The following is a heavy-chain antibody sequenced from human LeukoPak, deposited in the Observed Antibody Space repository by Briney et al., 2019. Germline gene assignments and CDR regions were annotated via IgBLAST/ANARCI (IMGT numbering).Heavy chain of an antibody. D-gene: IGHD3-10*01. CDR2: ISYDGSNK. V-gene: IGHV3-30*03. CDR1: GFTVSSNY. J-gene: IGHJ4*02. Sequence: GGSLRLSCAASGFTVSSNYMSWVRQAPGKGLEWVAVISYDGSNKYYADSVKGRFTISRDNSKNTLYLQMNSLRAADTAVYFCTRETYHYTSGNWGQGTLVTVSS. CDR3: TRETYHYTSGN.